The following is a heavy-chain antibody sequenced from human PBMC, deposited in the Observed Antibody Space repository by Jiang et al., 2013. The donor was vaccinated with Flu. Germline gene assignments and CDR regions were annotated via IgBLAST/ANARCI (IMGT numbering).Heavy chain of an antibody. V-gene: IGHV4-34*01. CDR2: INHSGST. Sequence: TCAVYGGSFSGYYWSWIRQPPGKGLEWIGEINHSGSTNYNPSLKSRVTISVDTSKNQFSLKLSSVTAADTAVYYCARIISTYCGGDCYPYYYYGMDVWGQGTTVTVSS. J-gene: IGHJ6*02. D-gene: IGHD2-21*02. CDR3: ARIISTYCGGDCYPYYYYGMDV. CDR1: GGSFSGYY.